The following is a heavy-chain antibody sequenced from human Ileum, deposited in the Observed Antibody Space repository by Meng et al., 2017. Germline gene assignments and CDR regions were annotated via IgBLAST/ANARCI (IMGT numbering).Heavy chain of an antibody. J-gene: IGHJ4*02. CDR2: IRQDGDVK. V-gene: IGHV3-7*01. CDR1: EFTFSRFW. CDR3: ARFGYSSWEIDY. Sequence: GESLKISCAASEFTFSRFWMTWVRQAPGKGLEWVANIRQDGDVKYYADSVRGRFTISRDNAKNSLSLQMNSLRAEDTAIYYCARFGYSSWEIDYWGQGTLVTVSS. D-gene: IGHD6-19*01.